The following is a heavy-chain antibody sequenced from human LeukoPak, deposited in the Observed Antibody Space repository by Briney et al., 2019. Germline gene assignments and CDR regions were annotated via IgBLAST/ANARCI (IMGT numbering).Heavy chain of an antibody. CDR1: GFTFSSYE. CDR3: ARDYSGSYFDY. Sequence: GGSLRLSCAASGFTFSSYEMSWVRQAPGKGLEWVSYISSTGSTIYYAGSVKGRFTISRDNAKNSLYLQMNSLRAEDTAVYYCARDYSGSYFDYWGQGTLVTVSS. J-gene: IGHJ4*02. V-gene: IGHV3-48*03. CDR2: ISSTGSTI. D-gene: IGHD1-26*01.